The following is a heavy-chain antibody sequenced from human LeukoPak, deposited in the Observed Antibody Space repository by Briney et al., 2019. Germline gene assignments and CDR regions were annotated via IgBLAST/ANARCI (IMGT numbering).Heavy chain of an antibody. J-gene: IGHJ4*02. CDR2: IYYSGST. CDR3: ARSYGSGNYFDY. V-gene: IGHV4-61*01. D-gene: IGHD3-10*01. CDR1: GGSVSSGYYY. Sequence: SETLSLTCTVSGGSVSSGYYYWSWIRQPPGKGLEWIGYIYYSGSTNYNPSLKSRVTISVDTSKNQFSLKLSSVTAADTAVYYCARSYGSGNYFDYWGQGTLVTVSS.